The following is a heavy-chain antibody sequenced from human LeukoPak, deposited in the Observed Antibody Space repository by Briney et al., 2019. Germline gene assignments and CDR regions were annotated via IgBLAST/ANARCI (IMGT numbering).Heavy chain of an antibody. J-gene: IGHJ4*02. Sequence: GGSLRLSCGVSGFTFSNAYMTWVRQAPGKGLEWVGRIKRIVDGGTTEYAAPVKDRFTISRDDSKNTLYLQMNSLKTEDTAFYYCNTERAGYDFDYWGQGTLVTVSS. CDR1: GFTFSNAY. CDR3: NTERAGYDFDY. D-gene: IGHD5-12*01. V-gene: IGHV3-15*01. CDR2: IKRIVDGGTT.